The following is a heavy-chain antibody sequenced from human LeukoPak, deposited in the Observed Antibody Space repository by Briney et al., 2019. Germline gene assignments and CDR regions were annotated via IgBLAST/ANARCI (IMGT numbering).Heavy chain of an antibody. V-gene: IGHV4-39*07. CDR1: GGSISSSSYY. Sequence: SETLSLTCTVSGGSISSSSYYWGWIRQPPGKGLEWIGSIYHSGSTYYNPSLKSRVTISVDTSKNQFSLKLSSVTAADTAVYYCARALATNWFDPWGQGTLVTVSS. D-gene: IGHD5-24*01. CDR3: ARALATNWFDP. J-gene: IGHJ5*02. CDR2: IYHSGST.